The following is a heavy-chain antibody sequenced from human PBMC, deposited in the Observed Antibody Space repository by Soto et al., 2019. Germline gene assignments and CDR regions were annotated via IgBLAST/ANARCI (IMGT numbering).Heavy chain of an antibody. D-gene: IGHD3-22*01. V-gene: IGHV1-58*01. CDR3: AADRVTMTYAFDI. J-gene: IGHJ3*02. CDR2: IVVGSGNT. Sequence: SVKVSCKASGFTFTSSAVQWVRQARGQRLEWIGWIVVGSGNTNYAQRFQERVTITRDMSTSTAYMELSSLRSEDTAVYYCAADRVTMTYAFDIWGQGTMVTVSS. CDR1: GFTFTSSA.